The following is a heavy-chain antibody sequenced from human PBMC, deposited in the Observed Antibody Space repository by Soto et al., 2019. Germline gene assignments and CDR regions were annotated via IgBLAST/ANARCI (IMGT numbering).Heavy chain of an antibody. V-gene: IGHV1-8*01. CDR3: ARGYLKGPMDY. CDR1: GYTFTSYD. J-gene: IGHJ4*02. Sequence: ASLKVSCKASGYTFTSYDINWLRQATGQGLEWMGWMNPNSGNTGYAQKSQGRVTMTRNTSISTAYMELSSLRSEDTAVYYCARGYLKGPMDYWGQGTLVTVSS. CDR2: MNPNSGNT. D-gene: IGHD2-21*01.